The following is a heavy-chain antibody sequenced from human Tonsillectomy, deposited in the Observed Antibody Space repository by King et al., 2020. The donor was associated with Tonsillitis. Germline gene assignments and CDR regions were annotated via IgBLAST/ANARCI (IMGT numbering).Heavy chain of an antibody. J-gene: IGHJ2*01. CDR2: ISSSSSYI. CDR1: GFTFSTYS. Sequence: VQLVESGGGLVKPGGSLRLSCAASGFTFSTYSMNWVRQAPGKGLEWVSSISSSSSYIHYADSVKGRFTISRDNAKNSLYLQMNSLRAEDTAVYYCARGPSWYFDLWGRGTLVTVSS. CDR3: ARGPSWYFDL. V-gene: IGHV3-21*01.